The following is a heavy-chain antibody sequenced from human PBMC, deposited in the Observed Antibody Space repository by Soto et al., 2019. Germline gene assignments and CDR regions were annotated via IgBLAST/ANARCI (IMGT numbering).Heavy chain of an antibody. V-gene: IGHV4-31*03. Sequence: SETLSLTCTVSGGSISSGGYYWSWIRQHPGKGLEWIGYIYYSGSTYYNPSLKSRVTISVDTSKNQFSLKLSSVTAADTAVYYCAREVYYDSSGYCFDYWGQGTLVTVSS. D-gene: IGHD3-22*01. CDR3: AREVYYDSSGYCFDY. J-gene: IGHJ4*02. CDR1: GGSISSGGYY. CDR2: IYYSGST.